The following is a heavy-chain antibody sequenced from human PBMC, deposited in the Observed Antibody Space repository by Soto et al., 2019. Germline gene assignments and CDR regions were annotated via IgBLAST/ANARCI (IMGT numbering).Heavy chain of an antibody. CDR2: INSDGSST. CDR3: ASLLNHYYGMDV. J-gene: IGHJ6*02. CDR1: GFTFSSYW. V-gene: IGHV3-74*01. Sequence: GGSLRLSCAASGFTFSSYWMHWVRQAPGKGLVWVSRINSDGSSTSYADSVKGRFTISRDNAKNTLYLQMNSLRAEDTAVYYCASLLNHYYGMDVWGQVTTVTVSS.